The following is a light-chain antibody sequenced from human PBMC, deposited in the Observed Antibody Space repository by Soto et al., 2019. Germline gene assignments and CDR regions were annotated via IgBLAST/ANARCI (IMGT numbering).Light chain of an antibody. CDR1: QSVSTN. V-gene: IGKV3-15*01. CDR3: QQYANWPYT. J-gene: IGKJ2*01. CDR2: GAS. Sequence: EIVMTQSPGTLSVSPGESATLSCRASQSVSTNVAWFQQRPGQPPRLLIYGASGRASGIPARFRGTGSGTEFTLTIGSMQPEDFAVYFCQQYANWPYTFAQGTKVDIK.